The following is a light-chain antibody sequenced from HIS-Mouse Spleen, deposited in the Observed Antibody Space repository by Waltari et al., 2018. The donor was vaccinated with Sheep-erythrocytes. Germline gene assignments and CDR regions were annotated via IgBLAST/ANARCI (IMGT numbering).Light chain of an antibody. V-gene: IGLV2-23*01. CDR2: EGS. CDR3: CSYAGSSTPWV. Sequence: QSALTQPASVSGSPGQSITISCTGTSSDVGSYNLVSWYQQHPGQAPKLMIYEGSKRHSGGSKRCSGSKSGNTASLTLSGLQAEDEADYYCCSYAGSSTPWVFGGGTKLTVL. J-gene: IGLJ3*02. CDR1: SSDVGSYNL.